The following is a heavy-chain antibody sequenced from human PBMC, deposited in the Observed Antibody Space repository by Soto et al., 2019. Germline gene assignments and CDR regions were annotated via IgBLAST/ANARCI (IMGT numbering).Heavy chain of an antibody. CDR1: GDSVPSNNAA. V-gene: IGHV6-1*01. Sequence: SQTLSLTCAISGDSVPSNNAAWNWIRQSPSRGLEWLGRTYYRSKWYNDYAVSVKSRITINPDTSKNQFSLQLNSVTPEDTAVYYCARDTYCSGGSCYSYYYYYMDVWGKGTTVTVSS. CDR2: TYYRSKWYN. D-gene: IGHD2-15*01. J-gene: IGHJ6*03. CDR3: ARDTYCSGGSCYSYYYYYMDV.